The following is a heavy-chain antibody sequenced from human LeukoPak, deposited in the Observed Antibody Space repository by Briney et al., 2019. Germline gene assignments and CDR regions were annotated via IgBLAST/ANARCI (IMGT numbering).Heavy chain of an antibody. Sequence: SETLSLTCTVSGGSISSGGYYWSWIRQHPGKGLEWIGYIYYSGSTYYNPSLKSRVTISVDTSKNQFSLKLSSVTAADTAVYYCARGLSDYGDYNWFDPWGQGTLVTVPS. CDR2: IYYSGST. V-gene: IGHV4-31*03. CDR1: GGSISSGGYY. D-gene: IGHD4-17*01. J-gene: IGHJ5*02. CDR3: ARGLSDYGDYNWFDP.